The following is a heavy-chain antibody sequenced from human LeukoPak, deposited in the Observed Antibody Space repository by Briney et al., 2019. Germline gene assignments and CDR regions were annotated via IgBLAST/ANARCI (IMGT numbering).Heavy chain of an antibody. J-gene: IGHJ4*02. CDR1: GFSFSGSG. D-gene: IGHD1-26*01. V-gene: IGHV3-73*01. CDR3: TRLDSGTFDY. CDR2: IRSKTNNYAT. Sequence: GGSLTLSCAASGFSFSGSGMHWVRQPSGKGLEWVGRIRSKTNNYATAYSATVKGRFTISRDDSENTAYLQMNSLTTEDTAVYYCTRLDSGTFDYWGQGTLVTVSS.